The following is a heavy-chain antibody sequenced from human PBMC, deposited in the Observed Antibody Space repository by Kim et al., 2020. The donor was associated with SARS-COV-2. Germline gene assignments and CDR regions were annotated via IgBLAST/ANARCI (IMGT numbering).Heavy chain of an antibody. D-gene: IGHD1-26*01. Sequence: YADSVKGRFTITRDNAKIPLYLQMISLRAEVSAVYYCARWGRYLNGMDVWGQGTTVTVSS. J-gene: IGHJ6*02. CDR3: ARWGRYLNGMDV. V-gene: IGHV3-48*03.